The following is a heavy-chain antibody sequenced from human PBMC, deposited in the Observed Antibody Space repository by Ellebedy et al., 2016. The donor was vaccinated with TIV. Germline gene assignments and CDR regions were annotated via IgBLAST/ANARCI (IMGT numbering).Heavy chain of an antibody. V-gene: IGHV3-74*01. Sequence: GESLKISCAASGFSFSGYWMHWVRQAPGKGLLWVSRIVGNGSDTKYAESVKGRFTISRDNAKNSLYLQMNSLRAEDTAVYYCARGGGYHNMDPWGQGTTVTVSS. CDR2: IVGNGSDT. D-gene: IGHD3-10*01. CDR3: ARGGGYHNMDP. J-gene: IGHJ6*02. CDR1: GFSFSGYW.